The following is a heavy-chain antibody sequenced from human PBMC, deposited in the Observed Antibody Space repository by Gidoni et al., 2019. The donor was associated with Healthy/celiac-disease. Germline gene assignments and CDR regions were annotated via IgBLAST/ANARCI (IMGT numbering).Heavy chain of an antibody. D-gene: IGHD2-21*02. V-gene: IGHV3-23*01. CDR1: GFTFSSYA. CDR2: ISGSGGST. CDR3: AESGPIRVVVTGFFDY. Sequence: LSCAATGFTFSSYAMSWVRQAPGKGLEWVSAISGSGGSTYYADSVKGRFTISRDNSKNTLYLQMNSLRAEDTAVYYCAESGPIRVVVTGFFDYWGQGTLVTVSS. J-gene: IGHJ4*02.